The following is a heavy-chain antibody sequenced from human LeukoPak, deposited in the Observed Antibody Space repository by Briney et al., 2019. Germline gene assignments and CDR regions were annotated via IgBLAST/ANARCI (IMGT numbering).Heavy chain of an antibody. Sequence: PGGSLRLSCAASGFNFGSYEMHWVRQAPGTGLEWISYIGSDGGLIYYADSVKGRFTISRDNAKNSLYLQIHSLRVEDTAVYYCARENTCLFEGAFDIWGQGTMVSVSS. CDR2: IGSDGGLI. CDR1: GFNFGSYE. J-gene: IGHJ3*02. CDR3: ARENTCLFEGAFDI. D-gene: IGHD3-16*01. V-gene: IGHV3-48*03.